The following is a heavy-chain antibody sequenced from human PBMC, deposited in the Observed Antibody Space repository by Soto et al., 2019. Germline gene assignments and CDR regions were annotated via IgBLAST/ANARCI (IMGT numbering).Heavy chain of an antibody. CDR3: VKDFSGYTHGVRAFEI. J-gene: IGHJ3*02. CDR2: INWNSRTI. V-gene: IGHV3-9*01. D-gene: IGHD5-18*01. Sequence: EVQLVESGGGFVQPGRSLTLACATSGFTFQNFAMHWVRQAPGKGLIWVSSINWNSRTILYADSVKGRFTISRDNATSSLYLQMNSLRVEDTALYYCVKDFSGYTHGVRAFEIWGQGTRVPVSS. CDR1: GFTFQNFA.